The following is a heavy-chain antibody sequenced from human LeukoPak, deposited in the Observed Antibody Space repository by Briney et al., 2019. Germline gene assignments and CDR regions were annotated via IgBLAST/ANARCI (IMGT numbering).Heavy chain of an antibody. CDR2: INPSSGST. J-gene: IGHJ6*02. CDR3: ARCRREAWLDYYYYYGMDV. Sequence: ASVKVSCKASGYTFTSYYMHWVRQAPGQGLEWMGMINPSSGSTSYAQKFQGRVTMTRDTSTSTVYMELSSLRSEDTAVYYCARCRREAWLDYYYYYGMDVWGQGTTVTVSS. CDR1: GYTFTSYY. D-gene: IGHD3-22*01. V-gene: IGHV1-46*01.